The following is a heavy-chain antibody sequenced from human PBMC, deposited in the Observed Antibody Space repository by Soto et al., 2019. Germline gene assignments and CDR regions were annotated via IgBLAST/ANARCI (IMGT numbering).Heavy chain of an antibody. Sequence: QVQLVESGGGVVQPGRSLRLSCAASGFTFSSYGMHWVRQAPGKGLEWVAVIWYDGSNKYYADSVKGRFTISRDNSKNTLYLQMNSLRAEDTAVYYCARDRYCSSTSCFWRRAEYFQHWGQGTLVTVSS. D-gene: IGHD2-2*01. CDR2: IWYDGSNK. CDR3: ARDRYCSSTSCFWRRAEYFQH. CDR1: GFTFSSYG. J-gene: IGHJ1*01. V-gene: IGHV3-33*01.